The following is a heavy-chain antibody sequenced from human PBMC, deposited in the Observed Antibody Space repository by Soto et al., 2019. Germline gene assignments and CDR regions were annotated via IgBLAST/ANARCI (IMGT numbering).Heavy chain of an antibody. D-gene: IGHD3-9*01. CDR2: IYYRGNT. CDR3: ARLEGLATISYYFDF. Sequence: SETMPLTCSVSGDSINSDKYYWSWIRQPPGKGLEWIGSIYYRGNTYYNPSLQTRVTISLDKSKSQFSLKLNSVTAADSAVYFCARLEGLATISYYFDFWGQGALVTVSS. CDR1: GDSINSDKYY. J-gene: IGHJ4*02. V-gene: IGHV4-39*01.